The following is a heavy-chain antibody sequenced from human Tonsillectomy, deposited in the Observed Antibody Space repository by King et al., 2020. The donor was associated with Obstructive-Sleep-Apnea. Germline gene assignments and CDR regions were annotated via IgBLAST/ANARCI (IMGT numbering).Heavy chain of an antibody. CDR1: GGSFSGYY. V-gene: IGHV4-34*01. CDR3: AYGSGSYYLPVYYYGMDV. D-gene: IGHD3-10*01. CDR2: INHSGST. Sequence: VQLQQWGAGLLKPSETLSLTCAVYGGSFSGYYWSWIRQPPGKGLEWIGEINHSGSTNYNPSLKSRVTISVDTSKNQFSLKLSSVTAADTAVYYCAYGSGSYYLPVYYYGMDVWGQGTTVTVSS. J-gene: IGHJ6*02.